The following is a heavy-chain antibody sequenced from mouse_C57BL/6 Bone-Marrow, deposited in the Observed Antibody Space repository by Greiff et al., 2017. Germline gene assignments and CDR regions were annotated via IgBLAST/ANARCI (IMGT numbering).Heavy chain of an antibody. J-gene: IGHJ2*01. V-gene: IGHV1-19*01. D-gene: IGHD2-2*01. CDR3: ARSGVTTYYFDY. CDR1: GYTFTDYY. Sequence: VQLQQSGPVLVKPGASVKMSCKASGYTFTDYYMNWVKQSHGKSLEWIGVINPYNGGTSSNQKFKGKATLTVDKSSSTAYMELNSLTSEDSAVYYCARSGVTTYYFDYWGQGTTLTVSS. CDR2: INPYNGGT.